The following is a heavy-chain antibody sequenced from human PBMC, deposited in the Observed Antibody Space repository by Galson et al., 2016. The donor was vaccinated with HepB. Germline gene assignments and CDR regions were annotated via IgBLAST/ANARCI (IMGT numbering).Heavy chain of an antibody. J-gene: IGHJ1*01. Sequence: SLRLSCAASGFTFSTFWMTWVRQAPGKGLEWVANINQDGTAEYYLDSVKGRFTIARDNAKDSLYLQMNSLRAEDTAVYYCAKPIPSPGTWNFTSWGQGTLVTVSS. CDR2: INQDGTAE. V-gene: IGHV3-7*03. D-gene: IGHD1-7*01. CDR3: AKPIPSPGTWNFTS. CDR1: GFTFSTFW.